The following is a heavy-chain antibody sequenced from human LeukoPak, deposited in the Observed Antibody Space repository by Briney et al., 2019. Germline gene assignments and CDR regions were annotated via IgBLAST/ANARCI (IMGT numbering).Heavy chain of an antibody. Sequence: GGSLRLSCAASGFTFSSYDMSWVRQAPGKGLEWVSAITNSGDSTYYADSVKGRFTISRDNSKNTLYLQMNSLRAEDTAVYYCARGPEKEYDDYWGQGTLVTVSS. CDR1: GFTFSSYD. J-gene: IGHJ4*02. D-gene: IGHD2/OR15-2a*01. CDR3: ARGPEKEYDDY. V-gene: IGHV3-23*01. CDR2: ITNSGDST.